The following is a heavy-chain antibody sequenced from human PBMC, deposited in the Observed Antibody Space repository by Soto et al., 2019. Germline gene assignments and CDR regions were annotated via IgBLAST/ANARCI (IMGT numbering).Heavy chain of an antibody. D-gene: IGHD3-22*01. CDR2: ISSSSSTI. CDR3: ARDLPDYYDSSGYYFGY. J-gene: IGHJ4*02. CDR1: GFTFSSYS. V-gene: IGHV3-48*02. Sequence: GGSLRLSCAASGFTFSSYSMNWVRQAPGKGLEWVSYISSSSSTIYYADSVKGRFAISRDNAKNSLYLQMNRLRDEDTAVYYCARDLPDYYDSSGYYFGYWGQGTLVTVSS.